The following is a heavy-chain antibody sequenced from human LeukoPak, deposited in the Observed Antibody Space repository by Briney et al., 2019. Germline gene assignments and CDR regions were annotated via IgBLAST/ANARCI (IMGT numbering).Heavy chain of an antibody. Sequence: SGGSLRLSCAVSGYTDIDNYMTWVRQAPGKGLEWVSVIYSGGSTYYADSVKGRFTISRDNSKNTVHLQMNSLRAEDTAVYYCARARVGCTNYAFDIWGQGTMVTVSS. CDR3: ARARVGCTNYAFDI. CDR2: IYSGGST. CDR1: GYTDIDNY. J-gene: IGHJ3*02. V-gene: IGHV3-53*01. D-gene: IGHD2-8*01.